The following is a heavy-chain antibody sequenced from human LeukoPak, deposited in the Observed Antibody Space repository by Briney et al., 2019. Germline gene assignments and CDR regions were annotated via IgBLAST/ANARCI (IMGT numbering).Heavy chain of an antibody. D-gene: IGHD2-21*02. Sequence: PGGSLRLSCAASGFTFSSYAMSWVRQAPGKGLEWVAHINPDGRDTYYVDSVKGRFTISRDNAQNSKYLQMNSLRVEDTAVYYCTSWGDTTAEYFQRWGQGTLVTVSS. CDR3: TSWGDTTAEYFQR. J-gene: IGHJ1*01. V-gene: IGHV3-7*01. CDR2: INPDGRDT. CDR1: GFTFSSYA.